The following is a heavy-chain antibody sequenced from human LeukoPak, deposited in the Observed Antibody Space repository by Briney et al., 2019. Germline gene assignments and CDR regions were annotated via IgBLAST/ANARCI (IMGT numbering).Heavy chain of an antibody. V-gene: IGHV3-48*01. Sequence: PGGSLRLSCAASGFTFSSYSMNWVRQAPGKGLEGVSYISSSSSTIYYADSVKGRFTISRDNAKNSLYLQMNSLRAEDTAVYYCARGDGYKPGFVNWGQRTLVTVSS. CDR1: GFTFSSYS. J-gene: IGHJ4*02. CDR2: ISSSSSTI. D-gene: IGHD5-24*01. CDR3: ARGDGYKPGFVN.